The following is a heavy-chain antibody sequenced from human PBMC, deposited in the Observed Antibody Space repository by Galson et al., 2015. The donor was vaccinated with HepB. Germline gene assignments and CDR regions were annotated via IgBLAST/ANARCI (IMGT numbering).Heavy chain of an antibody. D-gene: IGHD3-10*01. CDR2: INSDGVST. V-gene: IGHV3-43*01. CDR1: GFTFDDYT. J-gene: IGHJ6*02. Sequence: ASGFTFDDYTMHWVRQAPGKGLEWVSLINSDGVSTYYGDSVKGRFTISRDNSKNSLYLQMNSLRTEDTALYYCAKDVDGGYYYFAMDVWGQGTTVTVAS. CDR3: AKDVDGGYYYFAMDV.